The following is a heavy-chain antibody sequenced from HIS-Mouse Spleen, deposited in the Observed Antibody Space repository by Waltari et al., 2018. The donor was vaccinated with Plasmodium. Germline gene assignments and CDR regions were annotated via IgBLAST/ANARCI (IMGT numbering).Heavy chain of an antibody. CDR3: ARRGGSYYYFDY. Sequence: QLQLQESGPGLVKPSETLSLTCTVSGGSISSSSYYWGWIRQPPGKGLEWLGSIYYSGSTSYNPSPKGRVTVSVDTSENHFSLKLSSVTAADTAVYYCARRGGSYYYFDYWGQGTLVTVSS. D-gene: IGHD1-26*01. V-gene: IGHV4-39*02. CDR2: IYYSGST. J-gene: IGHJ4*02. CDR1: GGSISSSSYY.